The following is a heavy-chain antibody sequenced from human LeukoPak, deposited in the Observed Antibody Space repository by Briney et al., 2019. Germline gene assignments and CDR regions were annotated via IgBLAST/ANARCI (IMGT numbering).Heavy chain of an antibody. Sequence: PSETLSLTCTISGGSISAYYWNWIRQPPGKGLEWIGYISYSGSTNYNPSLESRVTISLDTSTNQFSLKLSSVTAADTAVYYCARGQDDYFFDNWGQGTLVTVSS. J-gene: IGHJ4*02. V-gene: IGHV4-59*01. CDR3: ARGQDDYFFDN. CDR2: ISYSGST. CDR1: GGSISAYY. D-gene: IGHD2/OR15-2a*01.